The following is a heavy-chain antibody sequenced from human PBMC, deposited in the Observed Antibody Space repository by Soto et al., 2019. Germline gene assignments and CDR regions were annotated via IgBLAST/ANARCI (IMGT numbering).Heavy chain of an antibody. Sequence: ASVKVSCKASGGTFSSYAISWVRQAPGQGLEWMGWISAYNGNTNYAQKLQGRVTMTTDTSTSTAYMELRSLRSDDTAVYYCARDGVLWFGELLPGWFDTWGQGTLVTVSS. J-gene: IGHJ5*02. CDR1: GGTFSSYA. V-gene: IGHV1-18*01. CDR3: ARDGVLWFGELLPGWFDT. D-gene: IGHD3-10*01. CDR2: ISAYNGNT.